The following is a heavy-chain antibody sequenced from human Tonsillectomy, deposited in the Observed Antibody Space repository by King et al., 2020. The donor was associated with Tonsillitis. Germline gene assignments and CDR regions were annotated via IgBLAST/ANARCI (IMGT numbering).Heavy chain of an antibody. J-gene: IGHJ5*02. D-gene: IGHD3-22*01. CDR1: GFTFSDYY. CDR2: SSSGGSHT. Sequence: VQLVESGGGLVKPGGSLRLSCAASGFTFSDYYMSWIRQAPGKGLEWVSYSSSGGSHTNYADSVKGRFTISRDNAKNSMYLHRNSLRAEDTAVYYCARVRGDYQESSGRDGWLDPWGQGTRVIVSS. V-gene: IGHV3-11*06. CDR3: ARVRGDYQESSGRDGWLDP.